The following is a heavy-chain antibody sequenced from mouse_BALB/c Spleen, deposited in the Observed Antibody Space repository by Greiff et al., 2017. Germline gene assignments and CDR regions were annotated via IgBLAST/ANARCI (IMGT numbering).Heavy chain of an antibody. CDR1: GFNIKDTY. Sequence: EVQLVESGAELVKPGASVKLSCTASGFNIKDTYMHWVKQRPEQGLEWIGRIDPANGNTKYDPKFQGKATITADTSSNTAYLQLSSLTSEDTAVYYCARWEGYAMDYWGQGTSVTVSS. CDR2: IDPANGNT. V-gene: IGHV14-3*02. CDR3: ARWEGYAMDY. J-gene: IGHJ4*01. D-gene: IGHD4-1*01.